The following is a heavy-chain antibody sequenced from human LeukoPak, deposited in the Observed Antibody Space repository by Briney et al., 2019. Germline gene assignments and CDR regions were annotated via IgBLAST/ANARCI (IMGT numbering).Heavy chain of an antibody. Sequence: GESLKISCKGSGYSFTSYWIVWVRQMPGKSLEWMGIIYPGDSDTRYSPSFQGQVTISADKSISTAYLQWSSLKASDTAMYYCARQHCSSTSCYSTVDAFDIWGQGTMVTVSS. D-gene: IGHD2-2*01. CDR2: IYPGDSDT. V-gene: IGHV5-51*01. CDR3: ARQHCSSTSCYSTVDAFDI. CDR1: GYSFTSYW. J-gene: IGHJ3*02.